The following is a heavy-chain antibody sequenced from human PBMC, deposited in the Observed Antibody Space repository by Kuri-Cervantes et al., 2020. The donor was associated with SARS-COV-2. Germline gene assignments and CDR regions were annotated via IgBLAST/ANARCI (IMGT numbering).Heavy chain of an antibody. D-gene: IGHD6-19*01. J-gene: IGHJ5*02. CDR1: GGSISSYY. Sequence: ESLKISCTVSGGSISSYYWSWIRQPPGEGLEWIGYIYYSGSTNYNPSLKSRVTISVDTSKNQFSLKLSSVTAADTAVYYCARDLYSSGLEYNWFDPWGQGTLVTVSS. CDR2: IYYSGST. CDR3: ARDLYSSGLEYNWFDP. V-gene: IGHV4-59*01.